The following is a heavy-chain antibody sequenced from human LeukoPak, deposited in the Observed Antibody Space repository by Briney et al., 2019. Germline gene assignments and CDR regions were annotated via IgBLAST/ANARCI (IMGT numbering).Heavy chain of an antibody. CDR1: GFTFSSYS. CDR3: ARDSPDNCSSTSCYRMDV. V-gene: IGHV3-21*01. Sequence: PGGSLRLSCAASGFTFSSYSMNWVRQAPGKGLEWVSSISSSSSYIYYADSVKGRFTISRDNAKNSLYLQMNSLRAEDTAVYYCARDSPDNCSSTSCYRMDVWGQGTTVTVSS. J-gene: IGHJ6*02. CDR2: ISSSSSYI. D-gene: IGHD2-2*01.